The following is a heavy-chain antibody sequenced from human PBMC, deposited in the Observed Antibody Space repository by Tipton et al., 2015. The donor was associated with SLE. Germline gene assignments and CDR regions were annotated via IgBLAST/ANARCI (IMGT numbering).Heavy chain of an antibody. J-gene: IGHJ4*02. Sequence: TLSLTCTVSGGSISSSSYYWGWIRQPPGKGLEWIGSIYYSGRTYYNPSLKSRVTISVDTSKNQFSLKLSSVTAADTAVYYCAGQGYCSSTSCPLFDYWGQGTLVTVS. CDR1: GGSISSSSYY. D-gene: IGHD2-2*01. CDR3: AGQGYCSSTSCPLFDY. CDR2: IYYSGRT. V-gene: IGHV4-39*01.